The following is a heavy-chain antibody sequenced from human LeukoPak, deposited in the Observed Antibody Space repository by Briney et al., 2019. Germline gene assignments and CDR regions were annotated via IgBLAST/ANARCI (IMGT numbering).Heavy chain of an antibody. J-gene: IGHJ5*02. CDR1: AYTFNSYL. D-gene: IGHD3-10*01. V-gene: IGHV1-46*02. CDR2: IDPSGGST. Sequence: GASVKVSCKASAYTFNSYLLHWVRQAPGHGLEWMGMIDPSGGSTDYAQKFQGRVIMTRDTSTTTVYMELSSLRSEDTAVYYCARDLGLRGVTNWFDPWGQGTLVTVSS. CDR3: ARDLGLRGVTNWFDP.